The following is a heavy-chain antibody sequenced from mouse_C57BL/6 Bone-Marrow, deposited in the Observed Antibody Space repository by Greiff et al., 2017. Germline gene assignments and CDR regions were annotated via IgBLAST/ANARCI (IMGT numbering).Heavy chain of an antibody. CDR2: ISSGGSYT. Sequence: EVPLVESGGDLVKPGGSLKLSCAASGFTFSSYGMSWVRQTPDKRLEWVATISSGGSYTYYPDSVKGRFTISRDNAKNTLYLQMSSLKSEDTAMYYCARHRREYYSNFDYWGQGTTLTVSS. CDR3: ARHRREYYSNFDY. CDR1: GFTFSSYG. V-gene: IGHV5-6*01. J-gene: IGHJ2*01. D-gene: IGHD2-5*01.